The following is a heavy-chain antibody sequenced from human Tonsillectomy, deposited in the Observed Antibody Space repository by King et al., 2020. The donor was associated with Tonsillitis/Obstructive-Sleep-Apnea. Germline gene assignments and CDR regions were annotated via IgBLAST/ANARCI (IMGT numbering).Heavy chain of an antibody. CDR1: GYRFTSYW. CDR2: IDPSDSYP. D-gene: IGHD3-10*01. CDR3: ARHRSVGLGSGSYSGLYYYGMDV. Sequence: VQLVESGAEVKKPGESLRISCKGSGYRFTSYWISWVRQMPGKGLEWMGRIDPSDSYPNFSPSFQGHVSFTADKSISTAYLQGSSLKASDTAMYYCARHRSVGLGSGSYSGLYYYGMDVWGQGTTVTVSS. J-gene: IGHJ6*02. V-gene: IGHV5-10-1*03.